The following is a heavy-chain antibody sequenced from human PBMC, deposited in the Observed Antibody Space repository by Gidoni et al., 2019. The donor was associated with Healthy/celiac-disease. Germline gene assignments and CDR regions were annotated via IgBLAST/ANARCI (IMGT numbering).Heavy chain of an antibody. D-gene: IGHD3-22*01. CDR1: GFTVGAYA. V-gene: IGHV3-9*01. J-gene: IGHJ4*02. CDR3: AKGWDSSGYYHLDY. Sequence: EVQLVESGGGLVQSGRSLTLPGAASGFTVGAYAMHWVRQAPGKGLEWVSGISWNSGSIGYADSVKGRFTISRDNAKNSLYLQMNSLRAEDTALYYCAKGWDSSGYYHLDYWGQGTLVTVSS. CDR2: ISWNSGSI.